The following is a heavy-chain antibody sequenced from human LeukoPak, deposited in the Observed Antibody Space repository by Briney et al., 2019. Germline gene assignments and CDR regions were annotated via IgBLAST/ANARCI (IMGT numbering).Heavy chain of an antibody. Sequence: PGGSPRLSCEASGFTFRIYWMSWVRQAPGKGLEWVANIKHDGSEKYYVDSVKGRFTISRDNAKNSLYLQMNSLRAEDTAVYYCARDYFYPMDVWGQGTTVTVSS. CDR3: ARDYFYPMDV. CDR2: IKHDGSEK. V-gene: IGHV3-7*04. CDR1: GFTFRIYW. J-gene: IGHJ6*02.